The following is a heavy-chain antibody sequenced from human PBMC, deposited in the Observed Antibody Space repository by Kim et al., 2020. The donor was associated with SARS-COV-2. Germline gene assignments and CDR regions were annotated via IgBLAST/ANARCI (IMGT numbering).Heavy chain of an antibody. Sequence: DSVKGRFTISGDNSKNTLYRQMSSLRAEYTAVYYCAKDPRGMVRGVIVDPWGQGTLVTVSS. J-gene: IGHJ5*02. D-gene: IGHD3-10*01. CDR3: AKDPRGMVRGVIVDP. V-gene: IGHV3-23*02.